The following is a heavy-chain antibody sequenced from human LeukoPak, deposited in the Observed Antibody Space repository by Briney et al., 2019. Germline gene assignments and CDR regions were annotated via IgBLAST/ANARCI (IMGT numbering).Heavy chain of an antibody. D-gene: IGHD2-2*03. CDR1: GGSISSYY. CDR2: IYYSGST. J-gene: IGHJ5*02. CDR3: ARHRGYCSSTSCFYNWFDP. Sequence: SETLSLTCTVSGGSISSYYWTWIRQPPGKGLEWIGYIYYSGSTKYNPSLKSRVTMSVGTSKNRFSLKLSSVTAADTAVYYCARHRGYCSSTSCFYNWFDPWGQGTLVTVSS. V-gene: IGHV4-59*08.